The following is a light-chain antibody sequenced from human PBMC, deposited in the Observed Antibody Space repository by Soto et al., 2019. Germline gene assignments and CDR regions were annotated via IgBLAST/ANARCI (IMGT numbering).Light chain of an antibody. Sequence: EIVLTQSPATLSLSPGERATLSCRASQSVGNILGWYQQKPGQAPRLLIFDAPNRATGTPRRFSGSGSGTDFTLTISSLEPEDFAIYYCQQHNYWPAITFGGGTKVEI. CDR3: QQHNYWPAIT. CDR1: QSVGNI. CDR2: DAP. J-gene: IGKJ4*01. V-gene: IGKV3-11*01.